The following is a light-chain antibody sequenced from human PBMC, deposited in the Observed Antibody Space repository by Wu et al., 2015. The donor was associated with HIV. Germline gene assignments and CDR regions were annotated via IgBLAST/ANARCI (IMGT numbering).Light chain of an antibody. CDR3: QQRSYSPLT. J-gene: IGKJ5*01. Sequence: GRATLSCRASHSIDRSVAWYQQRPGQSPRLLIYDASTRATDIPARFRGGGSGTDFTLTISSLDPEDFAIYYCQQRSYSPLTFGQGTRLEI. V-gene: IGKV3-11*01. CDR2: DAS. CDR1: HSIDRS.